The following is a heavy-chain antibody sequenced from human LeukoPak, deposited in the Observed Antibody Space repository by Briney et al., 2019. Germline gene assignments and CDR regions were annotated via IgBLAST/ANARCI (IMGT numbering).Heavy chain of an antibody. Sequence: SETLSLTCAVYGGSFSGYYWSWIRQPPGKGLEWIGEIKHSGSTNYNPSLKSRVTISVDTSKNQFSLKLSSVTAADTAVYYCARAVNYYDSSGYRLNYYYYYYMDVWGKGTTVTVSS. CDR2: IKHSGST. CDR3: ARAVNYYDSSGYRLNYYYYYYMDV. J-gene: IGHJ6*03. V-gene: IGHV4-34*01. D-gene: IGHD3-22*01. CDR1: GGSFSGYY.